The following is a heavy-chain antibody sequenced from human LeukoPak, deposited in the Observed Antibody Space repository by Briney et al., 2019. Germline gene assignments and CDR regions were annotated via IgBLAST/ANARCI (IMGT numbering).Heavy chain of an antibody. J-gene: IGHJ4*02. D-gene: IGHD4-17*01. CDR3: AKDRKAVSTVTFDY. Sequence: GGSLRLYCAASGFTYSSYAMSWVRQAPGKGLEWVSAISGSGGSTYYADSVKGRFTISRDNSKNTLYLQMNSLRAEDTAVYYCAKDRKAVSTVTFDYWGQGTLVTVSS. V-gene: IGHV3-23*01. CDR1: GFTYSSYA. CDR2: ISGSGGST.